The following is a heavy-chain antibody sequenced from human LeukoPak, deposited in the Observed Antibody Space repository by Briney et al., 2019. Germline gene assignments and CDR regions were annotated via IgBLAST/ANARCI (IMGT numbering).Heavy chain of an antibody. CDR1: GGTFSSYA. V-gene: IGHV1-69*05. D-gene: IGHD5/OR15-5a*01. CDR3: ARDPFVYALDIGYFDY. J-gene: IGHJ4*02. Sequence: SVKVSCKASGGTFSSYAISWVRQAPGQGLEWMGRITPIFGTANYAQKFQGRVTITTDESTSTAYMELSSLRSEDTAVYYCARDPFVYALDIGYFDYWGQGTLVTVSS. CDR2: ITPIFGTA.